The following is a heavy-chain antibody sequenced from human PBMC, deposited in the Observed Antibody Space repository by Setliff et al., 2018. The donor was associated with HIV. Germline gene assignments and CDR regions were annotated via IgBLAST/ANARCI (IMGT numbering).Heavy chain of an antibody. CDR1: GYSFTKYE. D-gene: IGHD3-16*01. Sequence: ASVKVSCKASGYSFTKYEINWVRQAPGQGLEWLGWVSPSIGNSDFAQKFKGRISLTTDTSIRTAYMELRGLKSDDTAGYFCARRGEERNMITGALDVWGQGSLVTVSS. J-gene: IGHJ3*01. CDR2: VSPSIGNS. V-gene: IGHV1-8*01. CDR3: ARRGEERNMITGALDV.